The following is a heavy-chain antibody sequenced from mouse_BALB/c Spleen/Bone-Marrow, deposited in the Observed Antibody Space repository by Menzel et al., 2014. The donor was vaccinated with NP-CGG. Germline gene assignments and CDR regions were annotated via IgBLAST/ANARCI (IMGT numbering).Heavy chain of an antibody. D-gene: IGHD1-1*01. V-gene: IGHV5-4*02. CDR1: GFIFSDYY. J-gene: IGHJ1*01. Sequence: EVKLMESGGGLVKPGGSLKLSCAASGFIFSDYYMYWVCQTPEKRLEWVATISDGGSYAYYPDSVKGRFTISRDHAKNNLYLQMSSLKSEDTAMYYCARGIRYYGSIYGYLDVWGAGTAVTASS. CDR3: ARGIRYYGSIYGYLDV. CDR2: ISDGGSYA.